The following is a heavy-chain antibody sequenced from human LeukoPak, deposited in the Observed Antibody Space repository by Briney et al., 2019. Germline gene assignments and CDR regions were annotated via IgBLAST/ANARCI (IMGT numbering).Heavy chain of an antibody. CDR3: TRSTVTRYYFDY. Sequence: PSETLSLTCTVSGGSISSYYWSWTRQPPGKGLEWIGYIYYSGSTNYNPSLKSRVTISVDTSKKQFSLKLSSVTAADTAVYYCTRSTVTRYYFDYWGQGTLVTVSS. CDR2: IYYSGST. J-gene: IGHJ4*02. CDR1: GGSISSYY. V-gene: IGHV4-59*01. D-gene: IGHD4-17*01.